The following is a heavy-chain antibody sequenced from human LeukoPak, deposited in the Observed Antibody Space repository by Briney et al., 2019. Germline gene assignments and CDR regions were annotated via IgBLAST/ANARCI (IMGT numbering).Heavy chain of an antibody. V-gene: IGHV4-39*01. CDR1: GGSISTSSYC. CDR3: ARHPSSAWHADY. CDR2: ISYSGTT. J-gene: IGHJ4*01. D-gene: IGHD6-25*01. Sequence: SETLSLTCTVSGGSISTSSYCWGWIRQPPGKGLEWIGSISYSGTTYYNPSLKSRVTISVDTSNNQSSLRLTSVTAADTAVYFCARHPSSAWHADYWGHGTLVTVSS.